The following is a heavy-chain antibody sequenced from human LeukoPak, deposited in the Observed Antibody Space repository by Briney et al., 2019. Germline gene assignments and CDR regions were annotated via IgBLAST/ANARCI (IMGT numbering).Heavy chain of an antibody. V-gene: IGHV1-18*04. CDR1: GYSFHDFG. Sequence: ASVKVSCKASGYSFHDFGINWVRQAPGQGLEWMGWISTEIGNTNYAQRLQGRVTMTRDTSTSTVYMELTSLTSDDTAVYYCARDRYGYCGGGSCFLFDYWGQGTLVTVSS. D-gene: IGHD2-15*01. J-gene: IGHJ4*02. CDR3: ARDRYGYCGGGSCFLFDY. CDR2: ISTEIGNT.